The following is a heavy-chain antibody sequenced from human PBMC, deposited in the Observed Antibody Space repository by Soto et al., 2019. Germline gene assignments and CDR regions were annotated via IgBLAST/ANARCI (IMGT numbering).Heavy chain of an antibody. CDR2: IYYSGST. CDR3: ARGAGIAAAGIFDY. Sequence: SETLSLTCTVSCGSISSYYWSWIRQPPGKGLEWIGYIYYSGSTNYNPSLKSRVTISVDTSKNQFSLKLSSVTAADTAVYYCARGAGIAAAGIFDYWGQGTLVTVSS. J-gene: IGHJ4*02. CDR1: CGSISSYY. V-gene: IGHV4-59*01. D-gene: IGHD6-13*01.